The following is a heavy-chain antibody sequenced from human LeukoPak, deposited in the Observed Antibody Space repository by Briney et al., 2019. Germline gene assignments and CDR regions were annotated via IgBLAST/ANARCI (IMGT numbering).Heavy chain of an antibody. D-gene: IGHD5-18*01. CDR3: AHSPRGYRDSEPSNRFDH. CDR1: GCSLRTRGEG. CDR2: ISWNDDK. V-gene: IGHV2-5*01. J-gene: IGHJ5*02. Sequence: KGSAPTLVKPAQTLTLTCTSSGCSLRTRGEGVGWIRQPPGKAMEWLSPISWNDDKPYCPSIKSKPPITKDTSKNQMVLTMTNMNTVDTATNYCAHSPRGYRDSEPSNRFDHWGQGTLVTVSS.